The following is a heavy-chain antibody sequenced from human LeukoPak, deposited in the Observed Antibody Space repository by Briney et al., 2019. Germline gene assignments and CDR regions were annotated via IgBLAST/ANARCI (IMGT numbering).Heavy chain of an antibody. J-gene: IGHJ5*02. D-gene: IGHD3-10*01. CDR1: GGSISSSNW. CDR3: ARDRGSRIPSITMVRGPQNVCDP. V-gene: IGHV4-4*02. Sequence: PSETLSLTCAVSGGSISSSNWWSWVRQPPGKGLEWIGEIYHSGSTNYNPSLKSRVTISVDKSKNQFSLKLSSVTAADTAVYYCARDRGSRIPSITMVRGPQNVCDPWGQGTLVTVSS. CDR2: IYHSGST.